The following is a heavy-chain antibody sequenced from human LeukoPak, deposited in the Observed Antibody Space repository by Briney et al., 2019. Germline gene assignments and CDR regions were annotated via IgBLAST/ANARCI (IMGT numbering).Heavy chain of an antibody. Sequence: ASVKVSCKSSGGPFDNYAINWVRQAPGQGLEWMGRIIPSLNRANYAQIRVTITADKSTATAYMELSGLRYEDTAVYYCARRTDRVDDAFDVWGRGTMVTVSS. CDR1: GGPFDNYA. J-gene: IGHJ3*01. D-gene: IGHD3/OR15-3a*01. CDR3: ARRTDRVDDAFDV. CDR2: IIPSLNRA. V-gene: IGHV1-69*04.